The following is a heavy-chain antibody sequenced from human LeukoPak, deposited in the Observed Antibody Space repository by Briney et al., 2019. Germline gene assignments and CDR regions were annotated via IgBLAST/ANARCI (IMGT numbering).Heavy chain of an antibody. V-gene: IGHV4-59*01. CDR1: GGSISSYY. D-gene: IGHD6-13*01. J-gene: IGHJ4*02. CDR2: IYYSGST. CDR3: AGGAAAGDFDY. Sequence: SETMSLTCTVYGGSISSYYWSWIRQPPGKGLEWVGYIYYSGSTNYNPSLKSRVTISVDTSKNQCSLKLSSVTAADTAVYYCAGGAAAGDFDYWGQGTLVTVSS.